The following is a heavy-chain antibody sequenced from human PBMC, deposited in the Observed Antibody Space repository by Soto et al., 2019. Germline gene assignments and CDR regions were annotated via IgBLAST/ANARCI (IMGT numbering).Heavy chain of an antibody. Sequence: QVQLVQSGAEMKKPGSSVKVSCKASGYTFSTYGVSWVRQAPGQGLEWMGGIMPIFGTAKYAQKFQGRVTITADESTSTAYMEMSSLISEDTDVYYCARYREQHGVSVKYGMDVWGQGTTVIVSS. CDR3: ARYREQHGVSVKYGMDV. CDR1: GYTFSTYG. V-gene: IGHV1-69*01. D-gene: IGHD1-26*01. J-gene: IGHJ6*02. CDR2: IMPIFGTA.